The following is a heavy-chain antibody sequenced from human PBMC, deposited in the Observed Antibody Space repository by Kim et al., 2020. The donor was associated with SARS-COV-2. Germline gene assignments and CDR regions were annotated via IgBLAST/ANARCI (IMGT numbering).Heavy chain of an antibody. CDR2: IDCGNGNT. Sequence: ASVKVSCKTSGHFFTRDSIHWVRQAPGQGLEWMGGIDCGNGNTIYSQKFQGRVTFTTDTSASTAYMELGFLISEDSAVYYCLGGFYFDYWGQGTLVTVSS. CDR3: LGGFYFDY. J-gene: IGHJ4*02. V-gene: IGHV1-3*01. D-gene: IGHD3-16*01. CDR1: GHFFTRDS.